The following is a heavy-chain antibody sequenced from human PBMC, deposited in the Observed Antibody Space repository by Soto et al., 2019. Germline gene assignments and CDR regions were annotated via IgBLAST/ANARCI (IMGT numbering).Heavy chain of an antibody. CDR1: GYTFTGYY. CDR3: AREAAASIAARHENWFDP. J-gene: IGHJ5*02. Sequence: ASVKVSCKASGYTFTGYYMHWVRQAPGQGLEWMGWINPNSGGTNYAQKFQGWVTMTRDTSISTAYMELSRLRSDDTAVYYWAREAAASIAARHENWFDPWGQGTLVTVSS. D-gene: IGHD6-6*01. CDR2: INPNSGGT. V-gene: IGHV1-2*04.